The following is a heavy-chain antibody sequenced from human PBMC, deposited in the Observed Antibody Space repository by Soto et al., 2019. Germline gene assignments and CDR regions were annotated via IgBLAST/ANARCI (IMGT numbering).Heavy chain of an antibody. CDR2: IYYSGSA. J-gene: IGHJ4*02. CDR3: ARYNAASGTYYFDF. CDR1: GGSISSYY. Sequence: PSETLSLTCTVSGGSISSYYWSWIRQPPGKRLEWIGYIYYSGSANYNPSLKSRVTISVDISKSQFSLRLTSVTAADTAVYYCARYNAASGTYYFDFWGQGALVTVSS. V-gene: IGHV4-59*12. D-gene: IGHD6-13*01.